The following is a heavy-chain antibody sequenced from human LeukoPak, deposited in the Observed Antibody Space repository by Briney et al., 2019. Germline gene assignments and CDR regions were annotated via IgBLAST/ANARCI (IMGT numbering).Heavy chain of an antibody. Sequence: GGSLRLSCAASGFTFSSYWMHWVRQAPGKGLVWVSRINSDGSSTIYADSVKGRFTISRDNAKSTLYLQMNSLRAEDTAVYYCAILAAAGPDYWGQGTLVTVSS. V-gene: IGHV3-74*01. CDR3: AILAAAGPDY. CDR2: INSDGSST. J-gene: IGHJ4*02. CDR1: GFTFSSYW. D-gene: IGHD6-13*01.